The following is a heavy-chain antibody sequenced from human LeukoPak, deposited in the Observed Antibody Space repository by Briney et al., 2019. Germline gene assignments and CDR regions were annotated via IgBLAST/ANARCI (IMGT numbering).Heavy chain of an antibody. V-gene: IGHV3-23*01. Sequence: GGSLRLSCAASGFTFSSYAMSWVRQAPGKALEWVSTISGSGRDTFYADSVKGRFTISRDNSKNTLYLQTNSLRAEDTAVYYCAKDESGSYRIDYWGQGTLVTVSS. CDR1: GFTFSSYA. D-gene: IGHD1-26*01. J-gene: IGHJ4*02. CDR3: AKDESGSYRIDY. CDR2: ISGSGRDT.